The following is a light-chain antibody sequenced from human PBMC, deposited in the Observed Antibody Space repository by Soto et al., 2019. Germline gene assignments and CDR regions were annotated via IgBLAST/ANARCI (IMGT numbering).Light chain of an antibody. CDR2: KAS. CDR1: ESIRSW. CDR3: QQYNSYPIFT. J-gene: IGKJ3*01. Sequence: DIQMTQSPSTLSAYVGDRVIITCRASESIRSWLAWYQQKPGKAPELLNSKASTLESGVPSRFSGSGSGTEFTLPISSLQPDEFATYYCQQYNSYPIFTFGPGTKVDVK. V-gene: IGKV1-5*03.